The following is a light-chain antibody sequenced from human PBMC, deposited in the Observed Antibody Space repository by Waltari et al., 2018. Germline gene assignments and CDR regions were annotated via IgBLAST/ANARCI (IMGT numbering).Light chain of an antibody. CDR3: HSRDSSGNVL. Sequence: SSELTQDPAVSVALGQTVRITCQGASLRTYYVSWFHQKPGQAPAIVIYGKNNRPSGIPDRFSASISGSTAALTIIGAQAEDDADYYCHSRDSSGNVLIGGGTKLTVV. CDR1: SLRTYY. V-gene: IGLV3-19*01. J-gene: IGLJ2*01. CDR2: GKN.